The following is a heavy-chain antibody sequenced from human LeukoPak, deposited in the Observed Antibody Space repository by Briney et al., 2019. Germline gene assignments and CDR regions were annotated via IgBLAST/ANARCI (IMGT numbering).Heavy chain of an antibody. V-gene: IGHV3-23*01. J-gene: IGHJ5*02. CDR2: IEASDVNT. CDR3: AKGSGSGWYGWFDP. Sequence: PGGSLRLSCAASRFTFSAYAMYWVRQAPGKGLEWVSCIEASDVNTYYADSVKGRFTISRGNSKNTLYLQMSSLRAEDTAVYYCAKGSGSGWYGWFDPWGQGTLVTVSS. D-gene: IGHD6-19*01. CDR1: RFTFSAYA.